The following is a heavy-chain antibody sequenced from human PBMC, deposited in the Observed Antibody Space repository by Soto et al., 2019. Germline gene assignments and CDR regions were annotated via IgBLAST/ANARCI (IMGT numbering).Heavy chain of an antibody. CDR1: GGSFSGYY. D-gene: IGHD2-2*01. CDR2: INHSGST. V-gene: IGHV4-34*01. CDR3: ARGVVPAATTDLKGWFDP. J-gene: IGHJ5*02. Sequence: SETLSLTCAVYGGSFSGYYWSWIRQPPGKGLEWIGEINHSGSTNYNPSLKSRVTISVDTSKNQFSLKLSSVTAADTAVYYCARGVVPAATTDLKGWFDPWGQGTLVTVSS.